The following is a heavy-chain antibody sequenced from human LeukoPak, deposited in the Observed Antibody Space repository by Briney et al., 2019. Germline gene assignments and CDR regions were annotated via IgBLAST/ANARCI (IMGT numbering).Heavy chain of an antibody. CDR3: ARDAYCSGGSCYVY. CDR1: GFSFSSYW. V-gene: IGHV3-7*01. Sequence: GGSLRLSCAASGFSFSSYWMSWVRQAPGKGLEWVANINQDGSEKNYVDSVKGRFTISRDNAENSLDLQMNSLRAEDTAVYYCARDAYCSGGSCYVYWGQGTLVTVSS. J-gene: IGHJ4*02. D-gene: IGHD2-15*01. CDR2: INQDGSEK.